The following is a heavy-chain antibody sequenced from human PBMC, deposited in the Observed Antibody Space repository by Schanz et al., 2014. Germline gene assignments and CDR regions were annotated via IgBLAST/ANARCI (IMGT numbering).Heavy chain of an antibody. Sequence: QVQMVESGGGVVQPGTSLILSCSVSGFSLNTYGIHWFRQPAGKGLEWVAVISYDGSNKYYADSVKGRFTISRDNAKNSLYLQMNSLSADDTAVFYCAKGMGYCSGGTCYDYYYYGLDVWGQGTTVTVSS. CDR1: GFSLNTYG. V-gene: IGHV3-30*19. J-gene: IGHJ6*02. D-gene: IGHD2-15*01. CDR2: ISYDGSNK. CDR3: AKGMGYCSGGTCYDYYYYGLDV.